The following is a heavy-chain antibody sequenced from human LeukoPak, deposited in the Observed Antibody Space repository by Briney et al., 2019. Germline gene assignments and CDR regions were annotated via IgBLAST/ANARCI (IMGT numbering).Heavy chain of an antibody. Sequence: GGSLRLSCAASGFTFSSYWMHWVRQAPGKGLVWVSRINTDGSSTSYADSVKGRFTISRDNAKNTLYLQMNSLRAEDTAVYYCARDINYYYMDVWGKGTTVTVSS. J-gene: IGHJ6*03. D-gene: IGHD3-10*01. CDR1: GFTFSSYW. CDR2: INTDGSST. V-gene: IGHV3-74*01. CDR3: ARDINYYYMDV.